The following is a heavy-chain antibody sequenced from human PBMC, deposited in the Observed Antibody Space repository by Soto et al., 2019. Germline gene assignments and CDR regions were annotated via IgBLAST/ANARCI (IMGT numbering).Heavy chain of an antibody. CDR2: IYHSGST. CDR1: GGSISSGGYS. V-gene: IGHV4-30-2*01. J-gene: IGHJ5*02. D-gene: IGHD6-13*01. CDR3: ARDMQQLVPWSDP. Sequence: PSETLSLTCAVSGGSISSGGYSWSWIRQPPGKGLEWIGYIYHSGSTYYNPSLKSRVTISVDRSKNQFSLKLSSVTAADTAVYYCARDMQQLVPWSDPWGQGTLVTVS.